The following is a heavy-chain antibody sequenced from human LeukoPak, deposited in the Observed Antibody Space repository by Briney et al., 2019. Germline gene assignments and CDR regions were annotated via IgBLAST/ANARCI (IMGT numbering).Heavy chain of an antibody. CDR1: GGTFSSYA. D-gene: IGHD6-13*01. CDR2: IIPIFGTA. Sequence: SVKVSCKASGGTFSSYAISWVRQAPGQGLEWMGGIIPIFGTANYAQKLQGRVTITADKSTSTAYMELSSLRSEDTAVYYCARDYSEQLVLSYWGQGTLVTVSS. V-gene: IGHV1-69*06. J-gene: IGHJ4*02. CDR3: ARDYSEQLVLSY.